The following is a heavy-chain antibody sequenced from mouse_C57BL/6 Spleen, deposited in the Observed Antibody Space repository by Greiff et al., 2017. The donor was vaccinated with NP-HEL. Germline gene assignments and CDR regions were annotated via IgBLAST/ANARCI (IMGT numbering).Heavy chain of an antibody. CDR1: GFTFSSYA. J-gene: IGHJ4*01. CDR3: ARDPTGTEGYAMDY. Sequence: VXLVESGGGLVKPGGSLKLSCAASGFTFSSYAMSWVRQTPEKRLEWVATISDGGSYTYYPDNVKGRFTISRDNAKNNLYLQMSHLKSEDTAMYYCARDPTGTEGYAMDYWGQGTSVTVSS. D-gene: IGHD4-1*01. V-gene: IGHV5-4*01. CDR2: ISDGGSYT.